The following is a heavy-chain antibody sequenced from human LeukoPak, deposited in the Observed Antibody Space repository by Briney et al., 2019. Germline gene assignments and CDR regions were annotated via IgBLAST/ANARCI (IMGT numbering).Heavy chain of an antibody. CDR1: GFTFSSYT. D-gene: IGHD2-8*01. Sequence: GGSLRLSCAASGFTFSSYTMTWVRQAPGKGLEWVSAIGSSGGDTYYADSVRGRFTISRDNSKNMLYLQMNSLRAEDTALYHSAKYLMATDPPYGLDVWGQGTTVTVSS. CDR3: AKYLMATDPPYGLDV. CDR2: IGSSGGDT. V-gene: IGHV3-23*01. J-gene: IGHJ6*02.